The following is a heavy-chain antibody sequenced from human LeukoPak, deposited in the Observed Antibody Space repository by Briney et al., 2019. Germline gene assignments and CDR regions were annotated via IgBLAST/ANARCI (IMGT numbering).Heavy chain of an antibody. D-gene: IGHD2-8*02. CDR2: IASDGSST. V-gene: IGHV3-74*01. Sequence: PGGSLRLSCAASGFTFSSYWMNWVRQAPGKGLVWVSRIASDGSSTTYADSVKGRFTISRDNAKNTLYLQMNSLRVEDTAVYYCVRDARYCPDSWGQGTLVTVSS. CDR1: GFTFSSYW. J-gene: IGHJ5*02. CDR3: VRDARYCPDS.